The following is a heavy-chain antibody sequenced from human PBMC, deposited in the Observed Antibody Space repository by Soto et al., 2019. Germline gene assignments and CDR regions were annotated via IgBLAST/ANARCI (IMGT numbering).Heavy chain of an antibody. J-gene: IGHJ5*01. CDR2: IYYSGST. D-gene: IGHD3-9*01. CDR1: GGSISSGGYY. Sequence: SETLSLTGTVSGGSISSGGYYWSWIRQHPGKGLEWIGYIYYSGSTYYNPSLKSRVTISVDTSKNQFSLKLNSVTAADTAAYYCAGVRAKYCDILAGGHWCESRGQGTMVIFSS. CDR3: AGVRAKYCDILAGGHWCES. V-gene: IGHV4-31*03.